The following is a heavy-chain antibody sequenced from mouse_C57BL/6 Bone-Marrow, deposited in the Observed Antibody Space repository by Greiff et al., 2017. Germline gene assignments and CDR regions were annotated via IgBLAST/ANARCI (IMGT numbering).Heavy chain of an antibody. Sequence: QVQLQQPGAELVRPGTSVKLSCKASGYTFTSYWMHWVKQRPGQGLEWIGVIDPSDSYTNYNQKFKGKATLTVDTSSSTAYMQLSSLTSEDSAVYYCARYSNYGSWFAYWGQGTLVTVSA. V-gene: IGHV1-59*01. CDR1: GYTFTSYW. J-gene: IGHJ3*01. D-gene: IGHD2-5*01. CDR2: IDPSDSYT. CDR3: ARYSNYGSWFAY.